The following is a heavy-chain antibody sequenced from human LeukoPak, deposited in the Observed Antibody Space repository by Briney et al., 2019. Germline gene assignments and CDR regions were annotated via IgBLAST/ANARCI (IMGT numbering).Heavy chain of an antibody. CDR2: IYYSGST. D-gene: IGHD5-18*01. CDR3: ARVSLGYSYGSPYYFDY. V-gene: IGHV4-59*01. Sequence: SETLSLTCTVSGGSISSYYWSWIRQPPGKGLEWIGYIYYSGSTNYNPSLKSRVTISVDTSKNQFSLKLSPVTAADTAVYYCARVSLGYSYGSPYYFDYWGQGTLVTVSS. CDR1: GGSISSYY. J-gene: IGHJ4*02.